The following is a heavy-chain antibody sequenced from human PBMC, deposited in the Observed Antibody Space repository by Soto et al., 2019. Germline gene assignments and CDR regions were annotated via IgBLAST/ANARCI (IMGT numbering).Heavy chain of an antibody. CDR2: IIPIFGTA. Sequence: AASVKVSCKASGGTFSSYSISWVRQAPGEGLEWMGGIIPIFGTANYAQKFQGRVTITADKSTSTAYMELSSLRSEDTAVYYCARDGRDIVVVPAAIPKKYYYYGMDVWGQGTTVTVSS. CDR3: ARDGRDIVVVPAAIPKKYYYYGMDV. V-gene: IGHV1-69*06. CDR1: GGTFSSYS. D-gene: IGHD2-2*02. J-gene: IGHJ6*02.